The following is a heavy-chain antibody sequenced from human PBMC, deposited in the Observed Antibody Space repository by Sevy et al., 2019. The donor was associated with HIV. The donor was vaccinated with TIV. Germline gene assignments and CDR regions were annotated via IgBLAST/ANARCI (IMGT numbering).Heavy chain of an antibody. D-gene: IGHD6-19*01. CDR2: ISYDGSNK. CDR3: ARGGPLEIAVGFDY. Sequence: GGSLRLSCAASGFTFSSYAMHWVRQAPGKGLEWVAVISYDGSNKYYADSVKGRFTISRDNSKNTLYLQMNSLRAEDTAVYYGARGGPLEIAVGFDYWGQGTLVTVSS. V-gene: IGHV3-30*04. J-gene: IGHJ4*02. CDR1: GFTFSSYA.